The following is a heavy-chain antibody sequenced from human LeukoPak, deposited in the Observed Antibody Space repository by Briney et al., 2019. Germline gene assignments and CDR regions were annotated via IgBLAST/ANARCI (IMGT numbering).Heavy chain of an antibody. D-gene: IGHD3-10*01. Sequence: SETLSLTCVVYGGSFSDYYWSWIRQPPGKGLEWIGEIDHSGITNYNPSLKSRVSISVDTSKNQFSLNLSSVTAADTAVYYCASGDGEGWHHYWGQGALVTVST. J-gene: IGHJ4*02. CDR1: GGSFSDYY. CDR2: IDHSGIT. V-gene: IGHV4-34*01. CDR3: ASGDGEGWHHY.